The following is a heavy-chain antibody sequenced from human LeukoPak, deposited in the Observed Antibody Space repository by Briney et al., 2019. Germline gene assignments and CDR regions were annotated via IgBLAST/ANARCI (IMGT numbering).Heavy chain of an antibody. D-gene: IGHD3-22*01. CDR2: IYSGGST. CDR1: GFTFSGSA. J-gene: IGHJ4*02. V-gene: IGHV3-53*05. CDR3: ARDRGADSSGYHLTFDY. Sequence: GGSLKLSCAASGFTFSGSAMHWVRQASGKGLEWVSVIYSGGSTYYADSVKGRFTISRDNSKNTLYLQMNSLRAEDTAVYYCARDRGADSSGYHLTFDYWGQGTLVTVSS.